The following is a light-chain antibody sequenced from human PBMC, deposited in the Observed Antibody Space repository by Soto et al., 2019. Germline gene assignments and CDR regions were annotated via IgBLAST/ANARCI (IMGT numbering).Light chain of an antibody. CDR1: QSISSSF. V-gene: IGKV3-20*01. CDR2: GAS. Sequence: EMVLTQSPATLPLSPGERATIYCRASQSISSSFLAWYQQRPGQAPRLLLYGASTRATGIPDRFSGSGSGTDFTLTISRLEPEDFAVYFCQQYGGSPQTFGQGTKVDIK. CDR3: QQYGGSPQT. J-gene: IGKJ1*01.